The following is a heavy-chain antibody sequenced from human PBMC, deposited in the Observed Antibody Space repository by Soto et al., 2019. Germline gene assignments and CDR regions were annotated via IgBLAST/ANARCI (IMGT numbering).Heavy chain of an antibody. V-gene: IGHV4-59*01. CDR2: IYYTGST. D-gene: IGHD3-22*01. CDR3: ARSTMTLIEVPDY. CDR1: GGSINSYY. J-gene: IGHJ4*02. Sequence: SETLSLTCTVSGGSINSYYWNWIRQPPGKKLEWIGYIYYTGSTRYNPSLKSRITISVHTSENQISLQLRSVTAADTAVYFCARSTMTLIEVPDYWGKGTLVTVSS.